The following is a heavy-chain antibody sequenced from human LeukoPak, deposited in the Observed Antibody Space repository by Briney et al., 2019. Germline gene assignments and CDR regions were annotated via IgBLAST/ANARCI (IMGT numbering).Heavy chain of an antibody. CDR2: ISGSGGST. CDR1: GFTFRNYW. J-gene: IGHJ3*02. V-gene: IGHV3-23*01. Sequence: GGSLRLSCVASGFTFRNYWMSWVRQAPGKGLEWVSLISGSGGSTYYADSVKGRFTISRDNSKNTLYLQMNSLRAEDTAVFYCAKDRDDYVWGSYLGAFDIWGQGTMVTVSS. CDR3: AKDRDDYVWGSYLGAFDI. D-gene: IGHD3-16*01.